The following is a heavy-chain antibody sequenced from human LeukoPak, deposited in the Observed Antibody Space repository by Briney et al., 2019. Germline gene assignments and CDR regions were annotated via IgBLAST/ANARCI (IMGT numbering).Heavy chain of an antibody. CDR1: GFTFNRCW. V-gene: IGHV3-7*01. Sequence: GGSLRLSCVVSGFTFNRCWMNWVRQAPGKGLEWVAHINPDGRDTYYVDSVKGRFTISRDNAQNSMYLQMNSLRVEDTAVYYCTGWGDTTAEYFQRWGQGTLVTVSS. CDR2: INPDGRDT. CDR3: TGWGDTTAEYFQR. D-gene: IGHD2-21*02. J-gene: IGHJ1*01.